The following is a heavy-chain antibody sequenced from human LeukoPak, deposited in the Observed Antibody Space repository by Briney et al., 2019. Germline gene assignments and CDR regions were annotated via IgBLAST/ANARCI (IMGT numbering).Heavy chain of an antibody. CDR1: GGSISGYY. CDR3: ARDRGVTVPGRRLDY. V-gene: IGHV4-4*07. CDR2: ISTSGST. J-gene: IGHJ4*02. Sequence: SETLSLTCTVSGGSISGYYWSWLRQPAGGGLEWIGRISTSGSTNYNPSLKSRVTISVDNSNNQFSLRLSSATAADTAVYYCARDRGVTVPGRRLDYWGQGTLVTVSS. D-gene: IGHD6-19*01.